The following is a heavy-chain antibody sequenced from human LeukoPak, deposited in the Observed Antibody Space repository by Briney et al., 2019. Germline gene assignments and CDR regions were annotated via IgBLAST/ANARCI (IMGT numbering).Heavy chain of an antibody. Sequence: VASVKVSCKASGYTFTGYYMHWVRQAPGQGLEWMGRITPNSGATNYAQRFQERVTMTRDTSISIVYMDLSSLRSDDTAVYYCAGSYGSGSYYGGNWFDPWGQGTLVTVSS. CDR2: ITPNSGAT. CDR3: AGSYGSGSYYGGNWFDP. J-gene: IGHJ5*02. D-gene: IGHD3-10*01. CDR1: GYTFTGYY. V-gene: IGHV1-2*06.